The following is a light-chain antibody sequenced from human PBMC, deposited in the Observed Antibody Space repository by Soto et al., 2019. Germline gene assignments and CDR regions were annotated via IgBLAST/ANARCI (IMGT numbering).Light chain of an antibody. J-gene: IGLJ3*02. CDR1: SSDVGDYDH. Sequence: QSALTQPRSVSGSPGQSVTISCTGSSSDVGDYDHVSWYQQHTGKAPKLMIFDVSKRPSGVPHRFSGSKSGNTASQTISGLQAEDEATYHCCSYAGSYTLGVFGGGTKLTVL. V-gene: IGLV2-11*01. CDR3: CSYAGSYTLGV. CDR2: DVS.